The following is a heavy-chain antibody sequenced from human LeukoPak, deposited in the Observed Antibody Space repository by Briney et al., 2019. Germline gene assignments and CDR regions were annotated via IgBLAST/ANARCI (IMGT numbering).Heavy chain of an antibody. V-gene: IGHV1-18*04. Sequence: ASVKVSCKASGYTFTSYGISWVRQAPGQGLEWMGWISAYNGNTNYAQKLQGRVTMTTDTSTSTAYMGLRSLRSDDTAVYYCARGEDYGSGSYGFDYWGQGTLVTVSS. D-gene: IGHD3-10*01. CDR2: ISAYNGNT. CDR1: GYTFTSYG. J-gene: IGHJ4*02. CDR3: ARGEDYGSGSYGFDY.